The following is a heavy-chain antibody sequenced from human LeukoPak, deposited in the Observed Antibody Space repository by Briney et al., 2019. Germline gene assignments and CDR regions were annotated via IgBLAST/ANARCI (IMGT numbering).Heavy chain of an antibody. D-gene: IGHD3-10*01. Sequence: ASVTVSCKASGYTFTSYGISWVRQAPGQGREWMGWISAYNGNTNYAQKLQGRVTMTTDTSTSTAYMELRSLRSDATAVYYCARSRGLLWFGELSVDYWGQGTLVTVSS. J-gene: IGHJ4*02. CDR1: GYTFTSYG. CDR2: ISAYNGNT. V-gene: IGHV1-18*01. CDR3: ARSRGLLWFGELSVDY.